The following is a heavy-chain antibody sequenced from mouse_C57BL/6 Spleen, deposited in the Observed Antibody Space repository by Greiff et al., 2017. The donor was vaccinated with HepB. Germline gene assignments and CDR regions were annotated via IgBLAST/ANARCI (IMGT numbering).Heavy chain of an antibody. Sequence: VQLQQPGAELVKPGASVKLSCKASGYTFTSYWMHWVKQRPGQGLEWIGMIHPNSGSTNYNEKFKSKATLTVDKSSSTAYMQLSSLTSEDSAVYYCARSDDYDGYWYFDVWGTGTTVTVSS. CDR2: IHPNSGST. V-gene: IGHV1-64*01. J-gene: IGHJ1*03. CDR1: GYTFTSYW. D-gene: IGHD2-4*01. CDR3: ARSDDYDGYWYFDV.